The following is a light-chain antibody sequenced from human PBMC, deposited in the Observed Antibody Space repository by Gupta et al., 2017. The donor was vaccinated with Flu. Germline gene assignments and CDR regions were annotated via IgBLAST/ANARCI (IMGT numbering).Light chain of an antibody. Sequence: PGTLSLSPGERATLSCRASQSVSSSYLAWYQQKPGQAPRLLIYGASSRATGIPDRFSGSGSGTDFTLTISRLEPEDFAVYYCQQYGSSPQTFGQGTKVEIK. V-gene: IGKV3-20*01. CDR1: QSVSSSY. CDR3: QQYGSSPQT. J-gene: IGKJ1*01. CDR2: GAS.